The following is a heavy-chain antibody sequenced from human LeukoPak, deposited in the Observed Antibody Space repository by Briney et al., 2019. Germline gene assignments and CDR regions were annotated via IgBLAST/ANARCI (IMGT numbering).Heavy chain of an antibody. CDR2: IYYSGST. Sequence: SETLSLTCTVSGGSISSGGSYWSWVRQHPGECLEWSGYIYYSGSTYYNPSLKSRLTISVDTSKNQVSVKVRAVTAGDTAVYYCARESPVEYQLLDWGKGTLVTVSS. V-gene: IGHV4-31*03. D-gene: IGHD2-2*01. CDR3: ARESPVEYQLLD. CDR1: GGSISSGGSY. J-gene: IGHJ4*02.